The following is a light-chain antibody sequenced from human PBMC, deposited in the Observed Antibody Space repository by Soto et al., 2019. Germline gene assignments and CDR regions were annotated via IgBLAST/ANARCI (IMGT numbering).Light chain of an antibody. CDR2: WAS. CDR1: QSVLYSSNNKNY. CDR3: QQYYSTPYT. V-gene: IGKV4-1*01. Sequence: DIVMTQSPDSLAVYLGEMATINCKSSQSVLYSSNNKNYLAWYQQKPGQPPKLLIYWASTRESGVPDRFSGSGSETDFNLTIRSLQAEDVAVYYCQQYYSTPYTFGQGTKLEIK. J-gene: IGKJ2*01.